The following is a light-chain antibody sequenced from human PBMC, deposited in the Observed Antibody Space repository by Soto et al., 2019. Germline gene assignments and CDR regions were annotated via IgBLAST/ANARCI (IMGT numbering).Light chain of an antibody. J-gene: IGLJ2*01. V-gene: IGLV1-44*01. CDR1: SSNIGSNT. CDR2: SNN. CDR3: PAWDDSLNALV. Sequence: QSVLTQPPSASGTPGQRVTISCSGGSSNIGSNTVNWYQQLPGPAPNLLIYSNNQRPSGVPDRLSGSKSGTSASLAISGLQSEDEADYYCPAWDDSLNALVFGGGTKLTVL.